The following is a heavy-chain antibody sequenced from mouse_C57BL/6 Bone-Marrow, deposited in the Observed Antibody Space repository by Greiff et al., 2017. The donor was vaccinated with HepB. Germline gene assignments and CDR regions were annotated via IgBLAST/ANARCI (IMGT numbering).Heavy chain of an antibody. CDR3: ATGPGY. V-gene: IGHV1-85*01. J-gene: IGHJ2*01. Sequence: VQLQQSGPELVKPGASVKLSCKASGYTFTSYDINWVKQRPGQGLEWIGWIYPRDGSNKYNEKFKGKATLTVDTSSSTAYMELHSLTSEDSAVYFCATGPGYWGQGTTLTVSS. CDR2: IYPRDGSN. CDR1: GYTFTSYD.